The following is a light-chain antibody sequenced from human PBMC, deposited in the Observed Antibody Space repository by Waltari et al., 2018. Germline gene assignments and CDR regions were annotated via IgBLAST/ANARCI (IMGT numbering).Light chain of an antibody. CDR2: DVS. CDR3: SSYTSSSSVV. V-gene: IGLV2-14*01. Sequence: QSALPQPASVSGSPGQSIPIPCTGTLSDVAGYNHVSWYQQHPGKAPKLMIYDVSTRPSGVSNRFSGSKSGNTASLTISGLQAEDEADYYCSSYTSSSSVVFGGGTKLTVL. J-gene: IGLJ2*01. CDR1: LSDVAGYNH.